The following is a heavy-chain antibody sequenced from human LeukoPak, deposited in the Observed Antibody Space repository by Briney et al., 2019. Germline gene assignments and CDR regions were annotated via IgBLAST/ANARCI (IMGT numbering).Heavy chain of an antibody. CDR3: AVLLWFGELDD. CDR1: GYTFTSCG. Sequence: ASVTVSCKASGYTFTSCGISWGRHAPGQGLEWMGLISAYNSNTNYAQKLQGRVTMTTDTSTSTAYMELSSLRSEDTAVYYCAVLLWFGELDDWGQGTLLTVSS. J-gene: IGHJ4*02. D-gene: IGHD3-10*01. CDR2: ISAYNSNT. V-gene: IGHV1-18*01.